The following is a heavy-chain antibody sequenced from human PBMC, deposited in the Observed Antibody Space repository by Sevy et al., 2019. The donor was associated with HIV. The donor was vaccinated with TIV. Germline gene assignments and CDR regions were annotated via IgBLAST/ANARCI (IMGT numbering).Heavy chain of an antibody. CDR3: AAIGVYYYYGMDV. CDR1: GGSISSSSYY. CDR2: IYYSGST. Sequence: SETLSLTCTVSGGSISSSSYYWGWIRQPPGKGLEWIGSIYYSGSTYYNPSLKSRVTISVDTSKNQFSLKLSSVTAADTAVYYCAAIGVYYYYGMDVWGQGTTVTVSS. V-gene: IGHV4-39*01. J-gene: IGHJ6*02.